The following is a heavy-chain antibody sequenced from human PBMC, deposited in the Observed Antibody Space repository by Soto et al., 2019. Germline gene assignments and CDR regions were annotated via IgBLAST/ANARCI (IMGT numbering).Heavy chain of an antibody. CDR2: IYYSGST. CDR3: ARGPVDTATGVWFDP. D-gene: IGHD5-18*01. CDR1: GGSISSYY. V-gene: IGHV4-59*01. J-gene: IGHJ5*02. Sequence: PSETLSLTCTVSGGSISSYYWSWIRQPPGKGLEWIGYIYYSGSTNYNPSLKSRVTIPVDTSKNQFSLKLSSVTAADTAVYYCARGPVDTATGVWFDPWGQGTLVTVSS.